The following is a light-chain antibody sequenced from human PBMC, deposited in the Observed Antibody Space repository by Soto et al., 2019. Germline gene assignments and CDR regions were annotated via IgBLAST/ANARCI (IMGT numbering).Light chain of an antibody. CDR2: DVS. CDR1: SSDVGGY. CDR3: TSYTSSSTQGV. J-gene: IGLJ2*01. V-gene: IGLV2-14*03. Sequence: QSALTQPASVSGSPGQSITISCTGTSSDVGGYVSWYQQHPGKAPKLMIYDVSSRPSGVSNRFSGSKSGNTASLTISGLTAEDEADYYCTSYTSSSTQGVFGGRTQQTVL.